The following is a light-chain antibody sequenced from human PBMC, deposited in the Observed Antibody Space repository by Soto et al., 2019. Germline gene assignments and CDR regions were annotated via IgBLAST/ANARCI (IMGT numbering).Light chain of an antibody. CDR1: SSDVGGYNY. J-gene: IGLJ2*01. Sequence: QSVLTQPPSASGSPGQSVTISCTGTSSDVGGYNYVSWYQQHPGKAPKLMIXEVSKRXXXXXXXXSGSKSGNTASLTVSGXXXXXXXXYYCSSYAGSNVVFGGGTKLTVL. CDR2: EVS. V-gene: IGLV2-8*01. CDR3: SSYAGSNVV.